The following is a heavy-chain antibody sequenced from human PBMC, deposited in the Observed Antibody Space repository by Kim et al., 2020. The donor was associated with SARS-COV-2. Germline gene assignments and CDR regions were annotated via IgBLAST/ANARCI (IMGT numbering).Heavy chain of an antibody. V-gene: IGHV1-18*01. D-gene: IGHD2-21*01. Sequence: NYAQKLQGRVTMTTDTSTSTAYMELRSLRSDDTAVYYCARYCGGDCPWDYWGQGTLVTVSS. CDR3: ARYCGGDCPWDY. J-gene: IGHJ4*02.